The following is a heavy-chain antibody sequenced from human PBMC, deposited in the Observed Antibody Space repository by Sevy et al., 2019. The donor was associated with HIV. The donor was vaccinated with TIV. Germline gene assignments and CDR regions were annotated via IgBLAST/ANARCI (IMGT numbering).Heavy chain of an antibody. CDR2: INPNSGGT. J-gene: IGHJ3*02. Sequence: ASVKVSCKASGYTFTGYYMHWVRQAPGQGLEWMGWINPNSGGTNYAQKFQGRVTMTRDTSISTAYMELSRLRSDDTAVYYCARKHDYGDYVRRSAFDIWGQGTMVTVSS. CDR3: ARKHDYGDYVRRSAFDI. V-gene: IGHV1-2*02. D-gene: IGHD4-17*01. CDR1: GYTFTGYY.